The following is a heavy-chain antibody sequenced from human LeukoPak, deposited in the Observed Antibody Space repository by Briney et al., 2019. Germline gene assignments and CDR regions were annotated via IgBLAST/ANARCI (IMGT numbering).Heavy chain of an antibody. D-gene: IGHD1-26*01. CDR1: GFTFSSYW. J-gene: IGHJ4*02. CDR3: ARDKVVGATRFDY. CDR2: IKQDASEI. V-gene: IGHV3-7*01. Sequence: GGSLRLSCAASGFTFSSYWMSWVRQAPGKGLEWVANIKQDASEIYYVDSLKGRFTISRDNAKNSLYLQMNSLRAEDTAVYYCARDKVVGATRFDYWGQGTLVTVSS.